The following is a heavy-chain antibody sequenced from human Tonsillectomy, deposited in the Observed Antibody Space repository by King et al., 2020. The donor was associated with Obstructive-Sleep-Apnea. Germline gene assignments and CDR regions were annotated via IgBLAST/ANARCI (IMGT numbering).Heavy chain of an antibody. CDR3: ARESSVMSVGSGSYYPV. CDR1: GGTFSSYA. D-gene: IGHD3-10*01. J-gene: IGHJ3*01. V-gene: IGHV1-69*10. Sequence: VQLVESGAEVKKPGSSVKVSCKASGGTFSSYAISWVRQAPGQGLEWMGGIIPILGIANYAQKFQGRVTITADKSTSTAYMELSSLRSEDTAVYYCARESSVMSVGSGSYYPVWGQGTMVTVSS. CDR2: IIPILGIA.